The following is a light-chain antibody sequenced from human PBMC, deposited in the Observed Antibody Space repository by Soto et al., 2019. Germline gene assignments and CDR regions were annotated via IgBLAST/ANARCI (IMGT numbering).Light chain of an antibody. J-gene: IGKJ1*01. CDR3: QQRSNWPRT. CDR2: GAS. V-gene: IGKV3D-20*02. Sequence: EIVLTQSPDTLSLSPGERATLSCRSSQSVSSSNLAWNQQKPGQPPRLLIYGASSRATGIPDRFSGSGSGTDFTLTISSLEPEEFAVYYCQQRSNWPRTFGQGTKVDIK. CDR1: QSVSSSN.